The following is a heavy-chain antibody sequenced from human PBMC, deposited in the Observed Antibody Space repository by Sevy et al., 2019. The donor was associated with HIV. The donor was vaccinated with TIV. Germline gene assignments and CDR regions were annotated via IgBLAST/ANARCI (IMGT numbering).Heavy chain of an antibody. V-gene: IGHV3-15*01. CDR3: TTLAQFTAFDI. J-gene: IGHJ3*02. CDR1: GFTFSNAW. CDR2: IKSKTDGGTT. Sequence: GGYLRLSCAASGFTFSNAWMSWVRQAPGKGLEWVGRIKSKTDGGTTYYAAPVKGRFTISRDDSKNTLYLQMNSLKTEDTAVYYCTTLAQFTAFDIWGQWTMVTVSS.